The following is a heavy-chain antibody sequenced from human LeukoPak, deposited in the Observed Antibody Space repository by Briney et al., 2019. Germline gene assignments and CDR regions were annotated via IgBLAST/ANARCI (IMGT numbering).Heavy chain of an antibody. J-gene: IGHJ4*02. CDR2: ISYDGSNK. D-gene: IGHD3-22*01. V-gene: IGHV3-30*04. Sequence: GGSLRLSCAASGFTFSSYAMHWVRQAPGKGLEWVAVISYDGSNKYYADSVKGRFTISRDNSKNTLYLQMNSLRAEDTAVYYCAKDLTRTYYYDSSGDYWGQGTLVTVSS. CDR3: AKDLTRTYYYDSSGDY. CDR1: GFTFSSYA.